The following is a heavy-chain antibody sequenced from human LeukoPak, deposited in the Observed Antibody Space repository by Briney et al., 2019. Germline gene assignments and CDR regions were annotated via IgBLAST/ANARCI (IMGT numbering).Heavy chain of an antibody. J-gene: IGHJ4*02. CDR1: GGSIXXXX. D-gene: IGHD6-19*01. Sequence: SETLSLTCTVSGGSIXXXXXXWIRQPPGKGLXXXXXXYYSGSTNYNPSLKSRVTISVDTSKNQFSLKLSSVTAADTAVYYCARTGYSSGWSSTYFDYWGQGTLVTVSS. CDR2: XYYSGST. V-gene: IGHV4-59*01. CDR3: ARTGYSSGWSSTYFDY.